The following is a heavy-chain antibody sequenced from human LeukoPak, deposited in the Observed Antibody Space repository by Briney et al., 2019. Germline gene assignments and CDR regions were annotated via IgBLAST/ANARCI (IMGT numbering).Heavy chain of an antibody. Sequence: GGSLRLSCAALGLTVSSSYMSWVRQAPGKGLEWVSMIYTGGRTYYADSVKGRITISRDNSKNTLYLQMNGLRAEDTAVYYCARGGSHLGAFDIWGLGTMVTVSS. CDR3: ARGGSHLGAFDI. CDR2: IYTGGRT. J-gene: IGHJ3*02. V-gene: IGHV3-53*01. D-gene: IGHD1-26*01. CDR1: GLTVSSSY.